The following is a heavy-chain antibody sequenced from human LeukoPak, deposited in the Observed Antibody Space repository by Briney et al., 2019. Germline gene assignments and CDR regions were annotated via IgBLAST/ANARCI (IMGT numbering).Heavy chain of an antibody. Sequence: ASVKVSCKASGYTFTGYYMHWVRQAPGQGLEWMGWINPNSGGTNYAQKFQGRVTMTRDTSISTAYMELSRLRSDDTAVYYCAREQLTGDLYYYYGMDVWGQGTTATVSS. CDR2: INPNSGGT. D-gene: IGHD7-27*01. V-gene: IGHV1-2*02. CDR1: GYTFTGYY. CDR3: AREQLTGDLYYYYGMDV. J-gene: IGHJ6*02.